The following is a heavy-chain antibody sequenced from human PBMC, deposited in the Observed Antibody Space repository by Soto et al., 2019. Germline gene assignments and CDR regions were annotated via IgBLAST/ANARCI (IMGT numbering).Heavy chain of an antibody. V-gene: IGHV3-23*01. CDR2: ISGSGDTT. CDR1: GFIFSNYG. D-gene: IGHD5-12*01. J-gene: IGHJ4*02. Sequence: EAQLLESGGGLVQPGGSLRLSCAASGFIFSNYGMSWVRQAPGKGLEWVSSISGSGDTTHNADSVRGRFTISRDDSRNTLNLQMNSLRAEDTAIYFCATTKGYIDPFDLWGQGTLVTVSS. CDR3: ATTKGYIDPFDL.